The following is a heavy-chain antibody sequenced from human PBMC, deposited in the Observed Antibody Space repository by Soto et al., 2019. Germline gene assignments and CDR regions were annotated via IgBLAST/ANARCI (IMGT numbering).Heavy chain of an antibody. D-gene: IGHD1-1*01. CDR3: ARDNWNDAYYYYYMDV. Sequence: ASVKVSCKASGYTFTNFGISGVRQAPGQGLEWMGWINAYNGNTNYAQKFQGRVTVTTDTSTRTAYMELRSLRSDDTAVYYCARDNWNDAYYYYYMDVWGKGTTVTVSS. J-gene: IGHJ6*03. V-gene: IGHV1-18*01. CDR2: INAYNGNT. CDR1: GYTFTNFG.